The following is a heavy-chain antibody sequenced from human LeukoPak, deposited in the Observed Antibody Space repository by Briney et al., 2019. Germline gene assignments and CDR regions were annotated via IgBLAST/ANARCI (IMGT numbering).Heavy chain of an antibody. Sequence: SVKVSCKASGGTFSSYAISWVRQAPGQGLEWMGGIIPIFGTANYAQKFQGRVTITTDESTSTAYMEPSSLRSEDTAGYYCASGGRPYYDSSGYHGGAFDIWGQGTMVTVSS. CDR2: IIPIFGTA. CDR1: GGTFSSYA. J-gene: IGHJ3*02. V-gene: IGHV1-69*05. CDR3: ASGGRPYYDSSGYHGGAFDI. D-gene: IGHD3-22*01.